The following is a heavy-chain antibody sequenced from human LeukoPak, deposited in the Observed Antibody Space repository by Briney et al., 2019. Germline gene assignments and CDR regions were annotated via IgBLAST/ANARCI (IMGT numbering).Heavy chain of an antibody. CDR1: GFTFSSYG. V-gene: IGHV3-33*01. CDR2: IWYDGSIK. Sequence: GGSLRLSCAASGFTFSSYGMHWVRQAPGRGLEWVAVIWYDGSIKYYLDSVKGRFTISRDNSKNTLYLQMNSLRADDTAVYYCARAPGSAYSSYYFDFWGQGTLVTVSS. J-gene: IGHJ4*02. D-gene: IGHD3-22*01. CDR3: ARAPGSAYSSYYFDF.